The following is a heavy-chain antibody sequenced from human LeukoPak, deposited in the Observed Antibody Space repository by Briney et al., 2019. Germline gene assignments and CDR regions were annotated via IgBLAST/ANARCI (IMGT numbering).Heavy chain of an antibody. D-gene: IGHD3-3*01. CDR3: ARGITIFGLVTHRRAYYFDY. CDR1: GGTFSSYA. CDR2: IIPIFGTA. J-gene: IGHJ4*02. Sequence: ASVKVSGKASGGTFSSYAISWVRQAPGQGLEWMGGIIPIFGTANYAQKFQGRVTITADESTSTAYMELSSLRSEDTAVYYCARGITIFGLVTHRRAYYFDYWGQGTLVTVSS. V-gene: IGHV1-69*13.